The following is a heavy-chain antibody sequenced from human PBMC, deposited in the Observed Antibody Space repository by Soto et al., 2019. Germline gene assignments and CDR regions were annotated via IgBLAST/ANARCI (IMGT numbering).Heavy chain of an antibody. CDR2: FDPEDGET. CDR3: ARDPEYSSSSEAFDI. V-gene: IGHV1-24*01. CDR1: GYTLTELS. D-gene: IGHD6-6*01. J-gene: IGHJ3*02. Sequence: GASVKVSCKVSGYTLTELSMHWVRQAPGKGLEWMGGFDPEDGETIYAQKFQGRVTMTEDTSTDTAYMELSSLRSEDTAVYYCARDPEYSSSSEAFDIWGQGTMVTVSS.